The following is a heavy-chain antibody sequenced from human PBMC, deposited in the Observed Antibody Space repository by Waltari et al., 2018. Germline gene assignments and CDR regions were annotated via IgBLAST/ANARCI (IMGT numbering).Heavy chain of an antibody. V-gene: IGHV4-59*11. CDR3: ALSIAARPGYFDY. J-gene: IGHJ4*02. Sequence: QVQLQESGPGLVKPSETLSLTCTVSGGSISSHYWSWIRQPPGKGLEWIGYIYYSGSTNYNPSLKSRVTISVDTSKNQFSLKLSSVTAADTAVYYCALSIAARPGYFDYWGQGTLVTVSS. D-gene: IGHD6-6*01. CDR1: GGSISSHY. CDR2: IYYSGST.